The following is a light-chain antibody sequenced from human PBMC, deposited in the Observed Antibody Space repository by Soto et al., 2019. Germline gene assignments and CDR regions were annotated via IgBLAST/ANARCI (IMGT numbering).Light chain of an antibody. CDR1: QSISRS. J-gene: IGKJ1*01. CDR2: GAF. V-gene: IGKV3-20*01. Sequence: EIVLTQSPGTLSLSPGERATLSCRASQSISRSLAWYQHKPGQAPRLLIYGAFSRATGIPDRFSGSGSGTDFTLTISRLEPEDFAVYYCQQYGSSPWTFGQGTKVDIK. CDR3: QQYGSSPWT.